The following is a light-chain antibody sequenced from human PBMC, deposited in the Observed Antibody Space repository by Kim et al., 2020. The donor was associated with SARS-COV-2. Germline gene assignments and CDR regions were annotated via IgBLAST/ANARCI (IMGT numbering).Light chain of an antibody. CDR2: DKD. J-gene: IGLJ2*01. V-gene: IGLV3-19*01. CDR3: YSRDTSGSHVI. Sequence: SSELTQDPVVSVALGQTVRITCHGDSLRNHFADWCQQKPGQAPVVVIYDKDTRPSGIPDRFSGSSSDNTASLTITGAQAEDEAAYFCYSRDTSGSHVIFGGGTQLTVL. CDR1: SLRNHF.